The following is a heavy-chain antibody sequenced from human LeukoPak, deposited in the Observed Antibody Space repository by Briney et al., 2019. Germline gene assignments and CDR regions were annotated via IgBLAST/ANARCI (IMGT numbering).Heavy chain of an antibody. V-gene: IGHV4-31*03. CDR3: ARGTELLYDAFDI. Sequence: PSETLSLTCTVSGGSISSGGYYWSWIRQHPGKGLEWIGYIYYSGSTYYNPSLKSRVTISVDTSKNQFSLKLNSVTAADTAVYYCARGTELLYDAFDIWGQGTMVTVSS. J-gene: IGHJ3*02. CDR1: GGSISSGGYY. D-gene: IGHD3-10*01. CDR2: IYYSGST.